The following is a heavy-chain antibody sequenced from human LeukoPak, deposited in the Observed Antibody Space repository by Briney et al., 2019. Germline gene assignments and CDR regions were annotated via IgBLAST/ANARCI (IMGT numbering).Heavy chain of an antibody. CDR3: ARGSFGTWTSYFDY. V-gene: IGHV1-2*06. Sequence: GASVKVSCKASGYTFSAYYMHWVRQAPGQGLEWMGRINPNSGGTNYPQKFQGRVTMTRDTSISTAYMELSRLRSDDTAMYYCARGSFGTWTSYFDYWGQGTLVTVSS. CDR2: INPNSGGT. CDR1: GYTFSAYY. D-gene: IGHD3-9*01. J-gene: IGHJ4*02.